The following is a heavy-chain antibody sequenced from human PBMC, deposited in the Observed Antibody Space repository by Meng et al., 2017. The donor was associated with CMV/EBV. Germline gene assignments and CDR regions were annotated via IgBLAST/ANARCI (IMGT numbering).Heavy chain of an antibody. CDR1: GGSFSGYY. J-gene: IGHJ4*02. CDR3: VRGRGSNDY. D-gene: IGHD3-10*01. V-gene: IGHV4-34*01. CDR2: INHSGST. Sequence: SETLSLTCAVYGGSFSGYYWSWIRQPPGKGLEWIGEINHSGSTNYNPSLKSRVTISVDTSKNQFSLKLSSVIAADTAVYYCVRGRGSNDYWGQGTLVTVSS.